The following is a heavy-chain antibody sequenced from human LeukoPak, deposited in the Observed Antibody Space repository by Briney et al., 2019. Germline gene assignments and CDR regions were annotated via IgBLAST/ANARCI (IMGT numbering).Heavy chain of an antibody. CDR2: IYAGDSDT. CDR3: ARSVSHGGHHFDY. J-gene: IGHJ4*02. Sequence: GGSLKISCKGSGYNFTSYWIGWVRQMSGKGLGWMGIIYAGDSDTRYSPSFQGQVTISAAKSISTAYLQWSSLKASDTAMYYCARSVSHGGHHFDYWGQGTLVTVSS. CDR1: GYNFTSYW. D-gene: IGHD4-23*01. V-gene: IGHV5-51*01.